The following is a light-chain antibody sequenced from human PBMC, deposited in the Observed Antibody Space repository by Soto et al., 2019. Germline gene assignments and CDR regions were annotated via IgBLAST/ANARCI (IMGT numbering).Light chain of an antibody. J-gene: IGKJ1*01. CDR3: QQFNNYPRT. V-gene: IGKV3-11*01. CDR1: QSVSSY. CDR2: DAS. Sequence: EIVLTQSPATLSLSPGERATLSCRASQSVSSYLAWYQQKPGQAPRLLIYDASNRATGIPARFSGSGSGTDFTLTISSLQPEDFATYSCQQFNNYPRTFGQGTKVEIK.